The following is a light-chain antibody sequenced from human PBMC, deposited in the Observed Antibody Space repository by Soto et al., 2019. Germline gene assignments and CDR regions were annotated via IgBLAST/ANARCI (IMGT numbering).Light chain of an antibody. CDR3: QQYGSSPET. CDR2: GAS. Sequence: EIVLTQSPGTLSLSPGERATLSCRASQSVSSSYLAWYQQKPGQAPRVLIYGASSRATGIPDRFSGSGSGTDFTLTISSLEPEDFAVYYCQQYGSSPETFGQGTKVEIK. CDR1: QSVSSSY. J-gene: IGKJ1*01. V-gene: IGKV3-20*01.